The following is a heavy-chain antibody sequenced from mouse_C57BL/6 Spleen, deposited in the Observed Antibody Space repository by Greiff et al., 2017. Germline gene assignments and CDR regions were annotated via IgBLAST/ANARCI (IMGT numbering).Heavy chain of an antibody. J-gene: IGHJ2*01. Sequence: EVKLVESGGGLVKPGGSLKLSCAASGFTFSSYAMSWVRQTPEKRLEWVATISDGGSYTYYPDNVKGRFTISRDNAKNNRYLQMSHLKSEDTAMYDCARDQHGYEDYWGQGTTLTVSS. D-gene: IGHD2-2*01. V-gene: IGHV5-4*01. CDR1: GFTFSSYA. CDR3: ARDQHGYEDY. CDR2: ISDGGSYT.